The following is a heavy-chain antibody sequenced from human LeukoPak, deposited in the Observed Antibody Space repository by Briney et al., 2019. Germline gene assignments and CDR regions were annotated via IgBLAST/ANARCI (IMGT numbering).Heavy chain of an antibody. V-gene: IGHV4-59*01. CDR1: GGSISSYY. CDR2: IYYSGST. J-gene: IGHJ3*02. D-gene: IGHD5-18*01. Sequence: SETLSLTCTVSGGSISSYYWSWVRQPPGKGLEWIGYIYYSGSTNYNPSLKRRVTISVDTSKNQFSLKLSSVTAADTAVYYCASGVQLWLPGAFDIWGQGTMVTVSS. CDR3: ASGVQLWLPGAFDI.